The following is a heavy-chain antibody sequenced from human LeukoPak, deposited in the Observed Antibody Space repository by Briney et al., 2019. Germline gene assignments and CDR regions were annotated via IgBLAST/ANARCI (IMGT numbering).Heavy chain of an antibody. D-gene: IGHD3-9*01. J-gene: IGHJ4*02. CDR1: GFTFSSYA. V-gene: IGHV3-23*01. Sequence: GGSLRLSCAASGFTFSSYAMSWVRQAPGKGLERVSAISGSGGSTYYADSVKGRFTISRDNSKNTLYLQMNSLRAEDTAVYYCVKSGRLRYFDWPVDYWGQGTLVTVSS. CDR2: ISGSGGST. CDR3: VKSGRLRYFDWPVDY.